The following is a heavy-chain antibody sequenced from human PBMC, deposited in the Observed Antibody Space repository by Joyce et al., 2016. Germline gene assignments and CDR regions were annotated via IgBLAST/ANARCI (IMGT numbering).Heavy chain of an antibody. CDR2: IYSGGRT. J-gene: IGHJ4*02. V-gene: IGHV3-53*02. CDR3: ARGEIEGVTGDY. Sequence: EVQLAETGGGLIQPGGSLTLSCAASGFTVFNNQMRGFRQAPGKGLEWVSVIYSGGRTYYADSVKGRFTISRDKSKNTLYLQMNSLRAEDTAVYYCARGEIEGVTGDYWGQGTLVSVSS. D-gene: IGHD1-26*01. CDR1: GFTVFNNQ.